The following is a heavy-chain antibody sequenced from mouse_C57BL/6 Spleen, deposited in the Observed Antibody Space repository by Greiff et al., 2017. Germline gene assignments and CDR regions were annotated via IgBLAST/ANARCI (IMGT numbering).Heavy chain of an antibody. CDR1: GYTFTDYY. D-gene: IGHD2-3*01. J-gene: IGHJ2*01. Sequence: QVQLKESGPELVKPGASVKISCKASGYTFTDYYINWVKQRPGQGLEWIGWLFPGSGSTYYNEKFKGKATLTVDKSSSTAYMLLSGLTSEDSAVYFCARGEGWLLRWYFDYWGQGTTLTVSS. CDR2: LFPGSGST. V-gene: IGHV1-75*01. CDR3: ARGEGWLLRWYFDY.